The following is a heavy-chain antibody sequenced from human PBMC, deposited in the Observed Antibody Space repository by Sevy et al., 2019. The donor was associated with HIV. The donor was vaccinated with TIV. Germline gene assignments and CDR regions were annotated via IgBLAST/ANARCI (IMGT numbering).Heavy chain of an antibody. CDR2: ISWNSGAI. CDR3: GRAQGYCVINSCFGGSINAFDI. J-gene: IGHJ3*02. V-gene: IGHV3-9*01. D-gene: IGHD2-15*01. CDR1: GFGFSDYA. Sequence: GGSLRLSCAASGFGFSDYAMHWVRQVPGKGLEWVSGISWNSGAIGYADSVKGRFTISRDNAKNSLHLQMNSLRVEDTALYYCGRAQGYCVINSCFGGSINAFDIWGQGTMVTVSS.